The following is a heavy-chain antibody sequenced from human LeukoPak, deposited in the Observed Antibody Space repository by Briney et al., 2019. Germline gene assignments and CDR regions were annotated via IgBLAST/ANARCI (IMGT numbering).Heavy chain of an antibody. V-gene: IGHV4-31*03. CDR2: IYYSGST. J-gene: IGHJ6*03. Sequence: SETLSLTCTVSGGSISSGGYYWSWIRQHPGKGLEWIGYIYYSGSTYYNPSLKSRVTISVDTSKNQFSLKLSFATAADTAVYYCARDHPYYYYMDVWGKGTTVTVSS. CDR3: ARDHPYYYYMDV. CDR1: GGSISSGGYY.